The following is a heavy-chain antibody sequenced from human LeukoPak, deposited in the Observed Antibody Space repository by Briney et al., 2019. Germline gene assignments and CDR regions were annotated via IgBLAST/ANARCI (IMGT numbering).Heavy chain of an antibody. CDR2: IYRDGSS. Sequence: GGSLRLSCVASGLSVSSNYMSWVRQAPGKGLEWVSVIYRDGSSCYAESVKGRFTISRDNSKNTLYIQMNSLRAEDTAVYYCAKTLAVAGQKYYFDYWGQGTLVTVSS. V-gene: IGHV3-66*01. J-gene: IGHJ4*02. D-gene: IGHD6-19*01. CDR3: AKTLAVAGQKYYFDY. CDR1: GLSVSSNY.